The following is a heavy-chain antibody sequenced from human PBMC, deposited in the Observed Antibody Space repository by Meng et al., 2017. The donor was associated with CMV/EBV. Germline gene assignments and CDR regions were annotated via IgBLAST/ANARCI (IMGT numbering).Heavy chain of an antibody. CDR2: IYYSGST. Sequence: QLQVQEAGPGLVKPSETLSLTCTVSGGSISSSSYYWGWIRQPPGKGLEWIGSIYYSGSTYYNPSLKSRVTISVDTSKNQFSLKLSSVTAADTAVYYCARDSAVAGVVDYWGQGTLVTVSS. CDR3: ARDSAVAGVVDY. CDR1: GGSISSSSYY. V-gene: IGHV4-39*07. D-gene: IGHD6-19*01. J-gene: IGHJ4*02.